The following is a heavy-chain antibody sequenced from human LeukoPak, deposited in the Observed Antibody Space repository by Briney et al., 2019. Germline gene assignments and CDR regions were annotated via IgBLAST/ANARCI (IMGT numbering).Heavy chain of an antibody. CDR2: IRYDGSNK. CDR3: AKDRGQWLVRGFDY. CDR1: GFTFSSYG. V-gene: IGHV3-30*02. Sequence: GGSLRLSCAASGFTFSSYGMHWVRQAPGKGLEWVAFIRYDGSNKYYADSVKGRFTISRDNSKNTLYLQMNSLRAEDTAVYYCAKDRGQWLVRGFDYWGQGTLVTVSS. J-gene: IGHJ4*02. D-gene: IGHD6-19*01.